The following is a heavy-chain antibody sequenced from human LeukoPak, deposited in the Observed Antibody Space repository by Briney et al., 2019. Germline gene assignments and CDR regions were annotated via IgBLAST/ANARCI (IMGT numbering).Heavy chain of an antibody. D-gene: IGHD3-22*01. CDR3: ARKYYDSSGYHGDFDY. Sequence: SETVSLPCAVWGGSFSGYYWRWMRQPPGRGLEGMGKINHSRSTNYNPSLNSRGTISVDTSKNQVSLTLSSVTAADTAVYYCARKYYDSSGYHGDFDYWGQGTLVTVSS. V-gene: IGHV4-34*01. CDR1: GGSFSGYY. CDR2: INHSRST. J-gene: IGHJ4*02.